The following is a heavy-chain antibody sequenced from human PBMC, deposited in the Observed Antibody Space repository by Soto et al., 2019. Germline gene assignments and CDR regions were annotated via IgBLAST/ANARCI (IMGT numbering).Heavy chain of an antibody. CDR3: ARGLRSWTYYFDY. Sequence: QVQLQQWGAGLLKPSETLSLTCAVYGGSFSGYYWSWIRQPPGKGLEWIGEINHSGSTNNNPSLKSRVTISVDTSKNQFSQKLSSVTAADTAEYYCARGLRSWTYYFDYWGQGILVTVSS. V-gene: IGHV4-34*01. CDR1: GGSFSGYY. J-gene: IGHJ4*01. D-gene: IGHD6-13*01. CDR2: INHSGST.